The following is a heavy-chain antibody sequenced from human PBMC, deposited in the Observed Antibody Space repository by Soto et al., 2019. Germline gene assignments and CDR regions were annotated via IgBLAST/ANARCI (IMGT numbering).Heavy chain of an antibody. CDR2: ISAGGGST. V-gene: IGHV3-23*01. Sequence: GGSLRLSCTASGFTFSNSAMTWVRQAPGKGLEWVSAISAGGGSTYYADSVKGRFTISRDNSKNTVYLQMNSLRAEDTAVYHCAKVGTAMAAAFDYWGQGTLVTVSS. CDR3: AKVGTAMAAAFDY. J-gene: IGHJ4*02. CDR1: GFTFSNSA. D-gene: IGHD5-18*01.